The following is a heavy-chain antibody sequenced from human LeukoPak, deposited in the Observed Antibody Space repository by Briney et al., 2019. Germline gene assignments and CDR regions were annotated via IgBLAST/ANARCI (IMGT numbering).Heavy chain of an antibody. CDR3: AREVSAAAAFDY. D-gene: IGHD6-25*01. CDR1: GGSFSGYY. V-gene: IGHV4-34*01. CDR2: INHSGST. Sequence: SETLSLTCAVYGGSFSGYYWSWIRQPPGKGLEWIGEINHSGSTNYNPSLKSRVTISVDTSKNQFSLKLSSVTAADTAVYYCAREVSAAAAFDYWGQGTLVTVSS. J-gene: IGHJ4*02.